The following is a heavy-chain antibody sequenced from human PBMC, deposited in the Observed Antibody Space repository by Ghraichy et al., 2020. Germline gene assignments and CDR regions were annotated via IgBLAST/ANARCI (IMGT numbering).Heavy chain of an antibody. J-gene: IGHJ6*02. CDR1: GFTFSSYA. D-gene: IGHD5-18*01. V-gene: IGHV3-64*01. Sequence: GGSLRLSCAASGFTFSSYAMHWVRQAPGKGLEYVSAISSNGGSTYYSNSVKGRFTISRDNSKNTLYLQMGSLRAEDMAVYYCARGYSTGYGFYYGMDVWGQGTTVTVSS. CDR2: ISSNGGST. CDR3: ARGYSTGYGFYYGMDV.